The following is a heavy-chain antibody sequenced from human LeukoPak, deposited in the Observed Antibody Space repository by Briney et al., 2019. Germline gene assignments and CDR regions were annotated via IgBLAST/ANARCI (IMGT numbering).Heavy chain of an antibody. CDR2: IRYDGSNK. D-gene: IGHD6-19*01. V-gene: IGHV3-30*02. Sequence: GGSLRLSCRASAFIFSNHGMHWVRQAPGKGLEWVSFIRYDGSNKYYADSVKGRFTISRDNSKNTLYLQMNSLRAEDTAVYYCAKSHSSDWYYFDYWGQGALVTVSS. CDR3: AKSHSSDWYYFDY. J-gene: IGHJ4*02. CDR1: AFIFSNHG.